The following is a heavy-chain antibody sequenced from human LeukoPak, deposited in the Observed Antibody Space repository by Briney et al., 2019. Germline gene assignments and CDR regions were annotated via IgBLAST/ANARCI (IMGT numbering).Heavy chain of an antibody. Sequence: PSETLSLTCTVSDGSISSGGDYWSWIRQHPGKGLECIGYTYYSGSTYYNPSLKSRVTISVHTSKNQFSLKLSSVTAADTAVYYCARGGIKYYGPGSYKGWFDPWGQGTLVTVSS. V-gene: IGHV4-31*03. CDR3: ARGGIKYYGPGSYKGWFDP. CDR2: TYYSGST. J-gene: IGHJ5*02. CDR1: DGSISSGGDY. D-gene: IGHD3-10*01.